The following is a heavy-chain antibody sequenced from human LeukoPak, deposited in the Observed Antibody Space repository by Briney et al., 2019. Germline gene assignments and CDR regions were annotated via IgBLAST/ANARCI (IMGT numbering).Heavy chain of an antibody. CDR3: ARHTAIYDY. Sequence: SETLSLTCTVYGGAISSSNCCWGWIRQPPGKGLEWIGSIYYSGETYYNPSLKSRVTTSLDTSKNQFSLRLSSVTAADTAVYYCARHTAIYDYWGQGILVTVSS. V-gene: IGHV4-39*01. CDR1: GGAISSSNCC. CDR2: IYYSGET. J-gene: IGHJ4*02. D-gene: IGHD2-21*02.